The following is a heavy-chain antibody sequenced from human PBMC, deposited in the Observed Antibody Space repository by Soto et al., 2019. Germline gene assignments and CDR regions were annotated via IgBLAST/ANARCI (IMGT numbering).Heavy chain of an antibody. CDR1: GFTFSDYY. Sequence: GGSLRLSCAASGFTFSDYYMSWIRQAPGKGLEWVSYISSSGSTIYYADSVKGRFTISRDNAKNSLYLQMNSLRAEDTAVYYCARDESERGYSSSWYYYCYGMDVWGQGTTVTVSS. CDR2: ISSSGSTI. J-gene: IGHJ6*02. D-gene: IGHD6-13*01. V-gene: IGHV3-11*01. CDR3: ARDESERGYSSSWYYYCYGMDV.